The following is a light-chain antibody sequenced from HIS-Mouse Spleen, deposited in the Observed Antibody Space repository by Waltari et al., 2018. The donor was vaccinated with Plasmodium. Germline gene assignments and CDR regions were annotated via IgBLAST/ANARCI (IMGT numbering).Light chain of an antibody. V-gene: IGLV2-14*03. J-gene: IGLJ2*01. Sequence: QSALTQPASVSGSPGQSITISCTGTSSDVAGSNYVSWYQQHPGKAPKLMIYDVSNRPSGVSNRVSGSKSGTPASLTSAGLQAEDEADYYCSSYTSSSTLVFGGGTKLTVL. CDR3: SSYTSSSTLV. CDR2: DVS. CDR1: SSDVAGSNY.